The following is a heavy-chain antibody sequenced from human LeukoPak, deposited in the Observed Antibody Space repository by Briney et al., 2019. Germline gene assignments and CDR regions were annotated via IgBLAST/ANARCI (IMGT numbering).Heavy chain of an antibody. Sequence: SETLSLTCTVSGGSISSYYWSWIRQPAGKGLEWIGRIYTSGSTNYNPSLKSRVTMSVDTSKNQFSLKLSSVTAADTAVYYCASVYSSSWSGWDWFDPWGQGTLVTVSS. J-gene: IGHJ5*02. D-gene: IGHD6-13*01. CDR1: GGSISSYY. CDR2: IYTSGST. V-gene: IGHV4-4*07. CDR3: ASVYSSSWSGWDWFDP.